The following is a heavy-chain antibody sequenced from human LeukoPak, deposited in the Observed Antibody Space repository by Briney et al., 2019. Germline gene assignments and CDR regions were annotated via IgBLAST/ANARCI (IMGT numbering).Heavy chain of an antibody. D-gene: IGHD7-27*01. CDR3: ARGGNWDLDY. CDR1: GFTFSSYD. V-gene: IGHV3-23*01. Sequence: PGGSLRLSCAASGFTFSSYDMSWVRQAPGRGLEWVSGISGNGAGTYYADSVKGRFTISRDNSKNTLYLQMSSLRAEDTAVYYCARGGNWDLDYWGQGTLVTVSS. J-gene: IGHJ4*02. CDR2: ISGNGAGT.